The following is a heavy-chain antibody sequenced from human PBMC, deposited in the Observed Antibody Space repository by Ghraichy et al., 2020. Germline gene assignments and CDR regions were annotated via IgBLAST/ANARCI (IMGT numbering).Heavy chain of an antibody. CDR2: IYYSGST. CDR1: GGSISSGGYY. Sequence: SETLSLTCTVSGGSISSGGYYWSWIRQHPGKGLEWIGYIYYSGSTYYNPSLKSRVTISVDTSKNQFSLKLSSVTAADTAVYYCARGDDGYGRLWGQGTLVTVSS. CDR3: ARGDDGYGRL. J-gene: IGHJ4*02. V-gene: IGHV4-31*03. D-gene: IGHD5-24*01.